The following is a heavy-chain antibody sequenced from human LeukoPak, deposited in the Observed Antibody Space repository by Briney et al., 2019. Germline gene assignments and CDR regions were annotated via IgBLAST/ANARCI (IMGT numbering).Heavy chain of an antibody. J-gene: IGHJ4*02. Sequence: SETLSLTCTVSGGSISGYHWTWIRRPPGKGLEWIGYIYYSGTTNYNPSLKSRVTMSVDTSNYQFSLKLSSVTAADTAVYYCARLVAVTGSEDYFDTWGQGTLVTVSS. V-gene: IGHV4-59*08. CDR1: GGSISGYH. CDR3: ARLVAVTGSEDYFDT. D-gene: IGHD6-19*01. CDR2: IYYSGTT.